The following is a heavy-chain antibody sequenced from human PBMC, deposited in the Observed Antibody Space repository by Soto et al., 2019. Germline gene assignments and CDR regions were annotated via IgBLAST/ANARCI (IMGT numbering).Heavy chain of an antibody. CDR1: EFTFSSFA. J-gene: IGHJ3*02. V-gene: IGHV3-64D*06. Sequence: GGSLRLSCSASEFTFSSFAMHWVRQAPGKGLEYVSAISSNGGTTWYADSVNGRFTISRDNAKNTLYLQMSSLRVEDTAVYYCAKLEGAIDIWGQGTMVTVSS. CDR3: AKLEGAIDI. CDR2: ISSNGGTT.